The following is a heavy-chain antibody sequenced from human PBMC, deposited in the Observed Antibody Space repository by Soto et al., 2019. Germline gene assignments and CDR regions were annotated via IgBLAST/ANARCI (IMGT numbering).Heavy chain of an antibody. D-gene: IGHD3-22*01. CDR2: ITSSSSYI. CDR3: ATGGDSSGFQSYSYYGMHV. V-gene: IGHV3-21*01. J-gene: IGHJ6*02. Sequence: GGSLRLSCSASGFSFSSYILNWVRQAPGKGLERVSSITSSSSYIYYADSVRGRFTISRDNAKNSLYLEMISLRAEDTAVYYCATGGDSSGFQSYSYYGMHVWGQGTTVTVSS. CDR1: GFSFSSYI.